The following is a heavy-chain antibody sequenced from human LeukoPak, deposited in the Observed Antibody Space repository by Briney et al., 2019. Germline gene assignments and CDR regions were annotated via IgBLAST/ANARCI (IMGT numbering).Heavy chain of an antibody. CDR3: TSDYFDSSGYRYYFNY. V-gene: IGHV3-74*01. CDR2: INSDGSST. D-gene: IGHD3-22*01. CDR1: GFTFSSYW. J-gene: IGHJ4*02. Sequence: GGSLRLSCAASGFTFSSYWMHWVRQAPGKGPVWVSRINSDGSSTSYADSVKGRFTISRDNAKNTLYLQMNSLRAEDTAVYYCTSDYFDSSGYRYYFNYWGQGTLVTVSS.